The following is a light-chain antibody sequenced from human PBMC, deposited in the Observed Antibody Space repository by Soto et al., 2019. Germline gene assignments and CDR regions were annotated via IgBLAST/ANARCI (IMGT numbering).Light chain of an antibody. CDR2: DAS. J-gene: IGKJ5*01. V-gene: IGKV3D-15*01. CDR1: QSVGRN. Sequence: EIVMTQSPATLSVSPGERAILSCRASQSVGRNLAWYQQKPGQAPRLLIYDASTRAADTPARFSGSGSGTKFTLTIGSPQSEDFAVYSCQHYNTWPITFGQGTRLEIK. CDR3: QHYNTWPIT.